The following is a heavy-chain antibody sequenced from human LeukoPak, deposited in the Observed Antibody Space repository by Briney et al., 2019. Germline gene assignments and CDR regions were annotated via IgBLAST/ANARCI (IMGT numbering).Heavy chain of an antibody. V-gene: IGHV1-2*02. Sequence: VASMKVSCKSSGFTFIDYYIHWVRQAPGQGLEWMGYIGPHSSATSSPQEFQGRVTMTMDTSMSTAYMELTRLTSDVTAVYYCAREGNGLLSKDFDYWGQGTLVTVSS. D-gene: IGHD2/OR15-2a*01. J-gene: IGHJ4*02. CDR1: GFTFIDYY. CDR3: AREGNGLLSKDFDY. CDR2: IGPHSSAT.